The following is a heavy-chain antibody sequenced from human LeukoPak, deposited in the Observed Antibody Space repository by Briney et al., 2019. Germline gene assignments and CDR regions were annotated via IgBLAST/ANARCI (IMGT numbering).Heavy chain of an antibody. Sequence: GGSLRLSCAASGFTFNNAWMNWVRQAPGKGLEWVGRIKSKSDGGTTDYAAPVKGRFTFSRDDSKNTAYLQMNSLRTEDTAVYYCATDGARGSWFDPWGQGTLVIVSS. V-gene: IGHV3-15*07. CDR1: GFTFNNAW. J-gene: IGHJ5*02. CDR3: ATDGARGSWFDP. CDR2: IKSKSDGGTT. D-gene: IGHD3-16*01.